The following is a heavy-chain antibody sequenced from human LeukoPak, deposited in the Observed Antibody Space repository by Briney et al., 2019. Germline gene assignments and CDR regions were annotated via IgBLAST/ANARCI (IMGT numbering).Heavy chain of an antibody. D-gene: IGHD1-1*01. CDR1: GFTFSSYA. CDR3: ARGGGWVQVDY. CDR2: IYSGGST. Sequence: GGSLRLSCAASGFTFSSYAMSWVRQAPGKGLEWVSVIYSGGSTYYADSVKGRFTISRDNSKNTLYLQMNSLRAEDTAVYYCARGGGWVQVDYWGQGTLVTVSS. V-gene: IGHV3-66*01. J-gene: IGHJ4*02.